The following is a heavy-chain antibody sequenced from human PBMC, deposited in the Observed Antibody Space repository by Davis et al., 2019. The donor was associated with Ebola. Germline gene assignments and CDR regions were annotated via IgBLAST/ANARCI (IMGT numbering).Heavy chain of an antibody. J-gene: IGHJ4*02. Sequence: PGGSLRLSCAASGFTFSTYWMNWVRQAPGKGLEWVANINQDGSENYYVDSVKGRFTISRDSAKNSLYLQMNSLRAEDTAVYYCAREIEHYEILAGYFPYWGQGTLVTVSS. D-gene: IGHD3-9*01. CDR1: GFTFSTYW. V-gene: IGHV3-7*03. CDR2: INQDGSEN. CDR3: AREIEHYEILAGYFPY.